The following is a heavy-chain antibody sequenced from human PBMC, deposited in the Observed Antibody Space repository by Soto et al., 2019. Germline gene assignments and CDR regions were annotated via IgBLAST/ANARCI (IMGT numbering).Heavy chain of an antibody. J-gene: IGHJ4*02. V-gene: IGHV4-34*01. CDR3: ARHPQHYDFWSGYFDY. CDR2: INHSGST. CDR1: GGSFSGYY. D-gene: IGHD3-3*01. Sequence: PSETLSLTCAVYGGSFSGYYWSWIRQPPGKGLEWIGEINHSGSTNYNPSLKSRVTISVDTSKNQFSLKLSSVTAADTAVYYCARHPQHYDFWSGYFDYWGQGTLVTVSS.